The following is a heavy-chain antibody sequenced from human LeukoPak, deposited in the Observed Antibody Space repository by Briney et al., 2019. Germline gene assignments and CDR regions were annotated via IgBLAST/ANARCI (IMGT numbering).Heavy chain of an antibody. D-gene: IGHD1-26*01. CDR3: ARGERGTYLYYFDY. V-gene: IGHV4-31*03. CDR2: IYYSGST. Sequence: PSQTLSLTCTVSGGSIRRGDYYWTWIRQHPGKGLEWIGYIYYSGSTYHNPSLTGRVTISVDTSMDQFSLKLSSVTAAGTAVYYCARGERGTYLYYFDYWGQGTLVTVSS. J-gene: IGHJ4*02. CDR1: GGSIRRGDYY.